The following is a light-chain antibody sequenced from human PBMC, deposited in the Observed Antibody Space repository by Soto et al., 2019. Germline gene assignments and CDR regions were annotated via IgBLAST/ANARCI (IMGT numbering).Light chain of an antibody. V-gene: IGKV3-11*01. CDR1: QSVSRY. CDR3: PQRSNWPPA. J-gene: IGKJ4*01. CDR2: DSS. Sequence: EIVLTQSPATLSLSPGDRATLSCRASQSVSRYLAWYQQKPGQAPRLLIYDSSNRATGIPARFSGSGSGTDLTLTIGSLEPEDFAVYYCPQRSNWPPAFGGGTKVDI.